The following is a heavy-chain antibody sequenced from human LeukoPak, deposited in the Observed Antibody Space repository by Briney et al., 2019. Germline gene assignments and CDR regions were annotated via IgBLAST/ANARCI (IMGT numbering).Heavy chain of an antibody. CDR2: ISDDGSNK. CDR1: GFTFSSYG. D-gene: IGHD5-18*01. CDR3: AKDLFGYSYGYCPGDY. V-gene: IGHV3-30*18. J-gene: IGHJ4*02. Sequence: PGGSLRLSCAASGFTFSSYGMHWVRQAPGKGLEWVAVISDDGSNKYYADSVKGRFTISRDNSKNTLYLQMNSLRAEDTAVYYCAKDLFGYSYGYCPGDYWGQGTLVTVSS.